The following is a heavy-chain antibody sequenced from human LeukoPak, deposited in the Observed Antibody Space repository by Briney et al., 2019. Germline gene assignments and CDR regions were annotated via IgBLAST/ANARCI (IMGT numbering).Heavy chain of an antibody. CDR3: ARQRRYSSSWYELDWFDP. J-gene: IGHJ5*02. V-gene: IGHV4-39*01. CDR1: GGSISSSSYY. CDR2: IYDSGST. D-gene: IGHD6-13*01. Sequence: SETLSLTCTVSGGSISSSSYYWGWIRQPPGKGLEWIGSIYDSGSTYYNPSLKSRFTISVDTSKNQFSLKLSSVTAADTAVYYCARQRRYSSSWYELDWFDPWGQGTLVTVSS.